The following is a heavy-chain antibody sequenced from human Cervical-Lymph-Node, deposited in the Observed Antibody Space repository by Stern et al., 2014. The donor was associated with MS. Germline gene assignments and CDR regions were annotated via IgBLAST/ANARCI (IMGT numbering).Heavy chain of an antibody. V-gene: IGHV3-30*18. D-gene: IGHD6-19*01. Sequence: VQLVESGGGVVQPGRSLRLSCAASGFTFSSYGMHWVRPAPGKGLEWVAVISYDGSNKYYADSVKGRFTISRDNSKNTLYLQMNSLRAEDTAVYYCAKNSGWYPAFDYWGQGTLVTVSS. J-gene: IGHJ4*02. CDR3: AKNSGWYPAFDY. CDR1: GFTFSSYG. CDR2: ISYDGSNK.